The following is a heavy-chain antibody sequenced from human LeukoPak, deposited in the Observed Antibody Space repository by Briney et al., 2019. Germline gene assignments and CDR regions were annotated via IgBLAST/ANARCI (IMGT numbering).Heavy chain of an antibody. Sequence: SETLSLTCAVYGGSFSGYYWSWIRQPPGKGLEWIGEINHSGSTNYNPSLKSRVTISVDTSKNQFSLKLSSVTAADTAVYYCARGKGYYYGSGSYPYYMDVWGKGTTVTVSS. V-gene: IGHV4-34*01. CDR2: INHSGST. J-gene: IGHJ6*03. CDR1: GGSFSGYY. CDR3: ARGKGYYYGSGSYPYYMDV. D-gene: IGHD3-10*01.